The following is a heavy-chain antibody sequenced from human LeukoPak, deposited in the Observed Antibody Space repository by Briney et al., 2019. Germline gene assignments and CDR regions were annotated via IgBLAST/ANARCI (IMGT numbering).Heavy chain of an antibody. V-gene: IGHV1-18*01. CDR2: ISAYNGNT. CDR3: ARAGYYDFWSGGRYYYGMDV. CDR1: GYTFTSYG. Sequence: ASVKVSCKASGYTFTSYGVSWVRQAPGQGLEWMGWISAYNGNTNCAQKLQGRVTMTTDTSTSTAYTELRSLRSDDTAVYYCARAGYYDFWSGGRYYYGMDVWGQGTTVTVSS. D-gene: IGHD3-3*01. J-gene: IGHJ6*02.